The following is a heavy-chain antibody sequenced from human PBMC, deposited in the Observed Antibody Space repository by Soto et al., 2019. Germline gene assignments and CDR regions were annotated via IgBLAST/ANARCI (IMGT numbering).Heavy chain of an antibody. V-gene: IGHV4-59*12. CDR3: ARESGDSSGYYYGY. J-gene: IGHJ4*02. CDR2: IYYSGST. Sequence: SETLSLTCTVSGGSISSYYWSWIRQPPGKGLEWIGYIYYSGSTNYNPSLKSRVTISVDTSKNQFSLKLSSVTAAATAVYFCARESGDSSGYYYGYWGQGTLVTVSS. D-gene: IGHD3-22*01. CDR1: GGSISSYY.